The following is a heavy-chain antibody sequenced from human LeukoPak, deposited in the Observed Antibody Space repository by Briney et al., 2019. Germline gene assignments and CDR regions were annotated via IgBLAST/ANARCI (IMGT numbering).Heavy chain of an antibody. Sequence: GASVKVSCKASGGTFSNNAINWVRQAPGQGLEWMGGIIPIFGTANYAQKFQGSVSITADESTRTAYMELYSLRSDDTAVYYCAKNTLTPSRTWYYFDSWGQGTLVTVSS. D-gene: IGHD4-11*01. CDR3: AKNTLTPSRTWYYFDS. CDR1: GGTFSNNA. CDR2: IIPIFGTA. V-gene: IGHV1-69*13. J-gene: IGHJ4*02.